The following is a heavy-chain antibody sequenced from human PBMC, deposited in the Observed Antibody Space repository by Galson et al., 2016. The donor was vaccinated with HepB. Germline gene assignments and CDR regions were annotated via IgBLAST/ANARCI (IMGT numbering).Heavy chain of an antibody. J-gene: IGHJ4*02. D-gene: IGHD6-19*01. V-gene: IGHV5-51*01. CDR3: ARQGMIQAAGIDY. CDR1: GYTFTNYW. CDR2: IYPGDSDT. Sequence: QSGAEVKKPGESLKISCKGSGYTFTNYWIGWVRQMPGKGLAWMGIIYPGDSDTRYSPSFQGQVTISADKSTSTAYLQWSSLKASDSAMYYCARQGMIQAAGIDYWGQGAMVTVSS.